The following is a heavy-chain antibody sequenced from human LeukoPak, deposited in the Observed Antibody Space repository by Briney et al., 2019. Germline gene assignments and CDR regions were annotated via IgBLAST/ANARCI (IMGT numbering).Heavy chain of an antibody. Sequence: SETLSLTCTVSGGSISSSSYYWGWIRQPPGKGLEWIGSIYYSGSTYYNPSLKSRVTISVDTSKNQFSLKLSSVTAADTAVYYCARGRTYHYDTSGYYPSIYYGMDVWGQGTTVIVSS. J-gene: IGHJ6*02. CDR1: GGSISSSSYY. CDR3: ARGRTYHYDTSGYYPSIYYGMDV. CDR2: IYYSGST. V-gene: IGHV4-39*07. D-gene: IGHD3-22*01.